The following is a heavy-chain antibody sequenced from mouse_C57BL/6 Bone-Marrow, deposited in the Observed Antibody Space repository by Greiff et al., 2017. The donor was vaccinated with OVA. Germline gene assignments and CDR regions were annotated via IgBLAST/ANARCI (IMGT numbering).Heavy chain of an antibody. CDR1: PYTFTSYW. Sequence: VQLQHPFSSLFPPLPSVTLSSQAPPYTFTSYWMHWVKQRPGQGLEWIGEIDPSDSYTNYNQKFKGKSTLTVDKSSPPAYMQLSSLTSEDSAVYYCARSYYDYAPWFAYWGQGTLVTVSA. CDR2: IDPSDSYT. V-gene: IGHV1-69*01. D-gene: IGHD2-4*01. J-gene: IGHJ3*01. CDR3: ARSYYDYAPWFAY.